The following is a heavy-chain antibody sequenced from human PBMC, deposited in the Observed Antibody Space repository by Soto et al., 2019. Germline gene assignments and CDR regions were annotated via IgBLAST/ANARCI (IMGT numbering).Heavy chain of an antibody. CDR1: GFTFSSYA. Sequence: PGGSLRLSCAASGFTFSSYAMSWVRQAPGKGLEWVSAISGSGGSTYYADSVKGRFTISRDNSKNTLYLQMNSLRAEDTAVYYCAKDSFDYYDSSGYWSPYYYYGMDVWGQGTTVTVS. J-gene: IGHJ6*02. V-gene: IGHV3-23*01. CDR2: ISGSGGST. D-gene: IGHD3-22*01. CDR3: AKDSFDYYDSSGYWSPYYYYGMDV.